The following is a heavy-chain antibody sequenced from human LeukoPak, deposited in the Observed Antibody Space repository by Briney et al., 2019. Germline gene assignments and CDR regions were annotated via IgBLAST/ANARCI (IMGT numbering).Heavy chain of an antibody. V-gene: IGHV4-59*01. J-gene: IGHJ6*02. D-gene: IGHD3-10*01. Sequence: SETLSLTCTVSGGSISSYYWSWIRQPPGKGLEWIGYIYYSGSTNYNPSLKSRVTISVDTSKNQFSLKLSSVTAADTAMYYCARAAPSYYGSGSLGSYYYGMDVWGQGTTVTVSS. CDR2: IYYSGST. CDR3: ARAAPSYYGSGSLGSYYYGMDV. CDR1: GGSISSYY.